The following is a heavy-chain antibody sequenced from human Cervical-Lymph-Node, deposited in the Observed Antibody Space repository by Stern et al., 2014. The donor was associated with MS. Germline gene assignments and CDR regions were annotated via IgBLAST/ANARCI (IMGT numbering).Heavy chain of an antibody. D-gene: IGHD3-22*01. J-gene: IGHJ4*02. V-gene: IGHV3-30*18. Sequence: VQLLESGGGVVQPGRSLRLSCAASGFTFSSYGMHWVRQAPGKGLEWVAVISYDGSNKYYADSVKGRFTISRDNSKNTLYLQMNSLRAEDTAVYYCAKEVPYYYDSSGYYYWGQGTLVTVSS. CDR1: GFTFSSYG. CDR3: AKEVPYYYDSSGYYY. CDR2: ISYDGSNK.